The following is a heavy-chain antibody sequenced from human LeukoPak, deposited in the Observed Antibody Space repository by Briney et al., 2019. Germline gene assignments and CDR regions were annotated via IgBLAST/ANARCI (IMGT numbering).Heavy chain of an antibody. Sequence: PGGSLRLSCAASGFTFSSYAMNWVRQAPGKGLEWVSTISTSGNTHYADSVKGRFTISRDNSKNTLYLQMNSLRDEDTAIYYCTKDHDSTGLYQDRDYWGQGTLVTISS. J-gene: IGHJ4*02. D-gene: IGHD6-19*01. V-gene: IGHV3-23*01. CDR3: TKDHDSTGLYQDRDY. CDR2: ISTSGNT. CDR1: GFTFSSYA.